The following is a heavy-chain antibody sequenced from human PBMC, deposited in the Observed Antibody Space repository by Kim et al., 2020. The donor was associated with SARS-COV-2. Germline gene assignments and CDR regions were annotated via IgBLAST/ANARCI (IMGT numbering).Heavy chain of an antibody. D-gene: IGHD6-19*01. CDR3: ARDRTIAVAGTKYYFDY. J-gene: IGHJ4*02. V-gene: IGHV1-3*01. Sequence: FQGRVTITRDTSASTAYMELSSLRSEDTAVYYCARDRTIAVAGTKYYFDYWGQGTLVTVSS.